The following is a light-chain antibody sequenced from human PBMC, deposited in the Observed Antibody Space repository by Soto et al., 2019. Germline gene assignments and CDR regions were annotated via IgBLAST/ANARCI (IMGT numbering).Light chain of an antibody. Sequence: EVVMTQSPATLSVSPGETATLSCGASQSVVRSLAWYQQKPGQPPSLLIFDSSTRATGAPDRFIGSGSETEFPLNIRARQGDDGAVYCCQQYERWPYTFGQGTKLEI. CDR3: QQYERWPYT. V-gene: IGKV3-15*01. J-gene: IGKJ2*01. CDR1: QSVVRS. CDR2: DSS.